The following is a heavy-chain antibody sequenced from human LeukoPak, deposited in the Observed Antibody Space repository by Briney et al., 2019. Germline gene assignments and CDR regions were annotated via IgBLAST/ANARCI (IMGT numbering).Heavy chain of an antibody. V-gene: IGHV3-30-3*01. D-gene: IGHD3-10*01. CDR1: GFTFSSYA. Sequence: GGSLRLSCAASGFTFSSYAMHWLRQAPGKGLEWVAVISYDGSNKYYADSVKGRFTISRDNSKNTLYLQMNSLRAEDTAVYYCAIAYGSGSYSFDYWGQGTLVTVSS. J-gene: IGHJ4*02. CDR2: ISYDGSNK. CDR3: AIAYGSGSYSFDY.